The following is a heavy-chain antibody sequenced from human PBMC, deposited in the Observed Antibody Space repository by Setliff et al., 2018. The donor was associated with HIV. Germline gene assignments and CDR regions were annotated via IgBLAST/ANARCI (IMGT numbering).Heavy chain of an antibody. J-gene: IGHJ4*02. D-gene: IGHD3-10*01. Sequence: SETLSLTCTVSGVSINSVLYSWTWIRQLPGKGLEWIGYIYYSGSTYYSPSLKSRVTISEDTSKNQFSLKMGSVTAADTAVYYCATSPAGEILGSRPFYFDYWGQGTLVTVSS. V-gene: IGHV4-31*03. CDR1: GVSINSVLYS. CDR3: ATSPAGEILGSRPFYFDY. CDR2: IYYSGST.